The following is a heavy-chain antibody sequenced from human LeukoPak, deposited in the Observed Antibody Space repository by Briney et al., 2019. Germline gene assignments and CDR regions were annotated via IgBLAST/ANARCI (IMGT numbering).Heavy chain of an antibody. CDR2: ISYDGSNK. CDR1: GFTFSSYA. V-gene: IGHV3-30-3*01. Sequence: PGGSLRLSCAASGFTFSSYAIHWVRQAPGKGLEWVAVISYDGSNKYYADSVKGRFTISRDNSKNTLYLQMNSLRAEDTAVYYCARDGEGSGSYYFSRYYGMDVWGQGTTVTVSS. J-gene: IGHJ6*02. D-gene: IGHD3-10*01. CDR3: ARDGEGSGSYYFSRYYGMDV.